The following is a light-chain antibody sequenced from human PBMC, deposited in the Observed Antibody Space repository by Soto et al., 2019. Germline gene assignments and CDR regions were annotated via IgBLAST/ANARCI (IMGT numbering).Light chain of an antibody. CDR3: QQRSNWPIT. CDR1: QTVSSNY. CDR2: AAS. V-gene: IGKV3D-20*02. Sequence: EIVLPQSPGTLSLSPGERATLSCRASQTVSSNYLAWYQQKPGQAPRLLIYAASTRATGIPDRFSGSGSGTDFTLTISSLEPEDFAVYYCQQRSNWPITFGQGTRLEIK. J-gene: IGKJ5*01.